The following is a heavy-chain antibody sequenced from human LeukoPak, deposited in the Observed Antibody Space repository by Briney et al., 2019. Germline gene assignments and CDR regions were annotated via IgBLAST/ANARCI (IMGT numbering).Heavy chain of an antibody. J-gene: IGHJ4*02. V-gene: IGHV3-30*18. CDR3: AKDLGGWGPNYYFDY. CDR2: ISYGGSNE. CDR1: GFTFSRYG. Sequence: QPGRSLRLSCAASGFTFSRYGMHWVRQAPGKGMEWVAVISYGGSNEYYADSVKGRFTISRDNSKNTLYLQMNSLRAEDTAVYYCAKDLGGWGPNYYFDYWGQGTLVTVSS. D-gene: IGHD6-19*01.